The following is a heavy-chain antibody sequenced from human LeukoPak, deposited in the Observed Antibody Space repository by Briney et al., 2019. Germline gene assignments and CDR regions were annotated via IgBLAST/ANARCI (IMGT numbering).Heavy chain of an antibody. J-gene: IGHJ2*01. CDR2: IYPSDSDT. D-gene: IGHD2-2*01. V-gene: IGHV5-51*01. CDR3: ARLGASVVVPDAMPDWYCDP. Sequence: GESLKISCKGSGYIFNNYWIGWVRQMPGKGLEWMGSIYPSDSDTIYSPSFQGQVALSVDKSISTAYLQWSSLKASDTAMYYCARLGASVVVPDAMPDWYCDPWGRGTLVSVSS. CDR1: GYIFNNYW.